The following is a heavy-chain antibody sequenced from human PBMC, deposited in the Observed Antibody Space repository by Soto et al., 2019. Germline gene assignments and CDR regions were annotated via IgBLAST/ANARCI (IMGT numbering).Heavy chain of an antibody. J-gene: IGHJ6*02. Sequence: QVQLVESGGGVVQPGRSLRLSCAASGFTFSSYGMHWVRQAPGKGLEWVAVISYDGSNKYYADSVKGRFTISRDNSKNTLYLQMNSLSAEDTAVYYCAKVTYGSGSYAPYYYYGMDVWGQGTTVTVSS. CDR1: GFTFSSYG. V-gene: IGHV3-30*18. CDR2: ISYDGSNK. CDR3: AKVTYGSGSYAPYYYYGMDV. D-gene: IGHD3-10*01.